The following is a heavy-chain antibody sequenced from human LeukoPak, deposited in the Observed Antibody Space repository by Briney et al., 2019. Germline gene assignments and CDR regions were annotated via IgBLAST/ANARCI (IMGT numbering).Heavy chain of an antibody. J-gene: IGHJ4*02. D-gene: IGHD3-16*01. CDR2: ISVDGRST. CDR3: TKDRGRLVATWGHFDY. CDR1: GFAFDDCA. Sequence: PGGSLRLSCAASGFAFDDCAMHWVRQRPGKGLEWVSLISVDGRSTYYADSVKGRFTISRDNSKNSLYLQMKSLRTEDTALYYCTKDRGRLVATWGHFDYWDQGTLVTVSS. V-gene: IGHV3-43*02.